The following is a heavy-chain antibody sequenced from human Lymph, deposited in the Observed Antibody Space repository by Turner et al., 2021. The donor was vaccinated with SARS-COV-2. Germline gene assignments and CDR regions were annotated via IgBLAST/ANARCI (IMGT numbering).Heavy chain of an antibody. D-gene: IGHD4-17*01. Sequence: EVQLWESGGGLIRPGGSLSLSCAASGFTVSSNYMSWVRQAPGKGLEWVSLIYSGGSTLYADSVKGRFTISRDNSKNTLYLQMNSLRADDTAVYYCARVLPYGDYFDFWGQGTLVTVSS. J-gene: IGHJ4*02. CDR2: IYSGGST. V-gene: IGHV3-53*01. CDR3: ARVLPYGDYFDF. CDR1: GFTVSSNY.